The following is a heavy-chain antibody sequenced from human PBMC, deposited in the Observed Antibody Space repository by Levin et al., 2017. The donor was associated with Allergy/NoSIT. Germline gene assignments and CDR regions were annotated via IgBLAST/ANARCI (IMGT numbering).Heavy chain of an antibody. D-gene: IGHD2-21*02. V-gene: IGHV1-18*01. CDR1: GYTFTSYG. CDR3: ARGGASAYCGGDCPRYYYYGMDV. J-gene: IGHJ6*02. CDR2: ISAYNGNT. Sequence: ASVKVSCKASGYTFTSYGISWVRQAPGQGLEWMGWISAYNGNTNYAQKLQGRVTMTTDTSTSTAYMELRSLRSDDTAVYYCARGGASAYCGGDCPRYYYYGMDVWGQGTTVTVSS.